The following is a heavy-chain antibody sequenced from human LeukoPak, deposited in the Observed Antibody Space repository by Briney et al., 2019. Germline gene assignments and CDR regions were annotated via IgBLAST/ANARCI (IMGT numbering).Heavy chain of an antibody. CDR3: TRGGRYDFLDY. D-gene: IGHD3-3*01. CDR1: GFSFSSYW. CDR2: IKPDGSEK. J-gene: IGHJ4*02. Sequence: GGSLRLSCAASGFSFSSYWMSWVRQAPGKGLEWVANIKPDGSEKYYVGSVKGRFTISRDNAENSLSLQMNSLRAEDTAVYYCTRGGRYDFLDYWGQGTLVTVSP. V-gene: IGHV3-7*01.